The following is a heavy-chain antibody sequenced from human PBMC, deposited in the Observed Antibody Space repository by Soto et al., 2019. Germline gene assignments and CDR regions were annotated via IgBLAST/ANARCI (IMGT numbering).Heavy chain of an antibody. CDR1: GFIFTTHA. Sequence: QVQLVQSGAEVKEPGASVKISCKASGFIFTTHAIHWIRQAPGQRLAWMGWINAGNGNTKYSERLQDRVTITRDTSASTAYLELSSLRSEDRAVYYCARRNNSGPIDHWGQGTLVIVSS. CDR3: ARRNNSGPIDH. CDR2: INAGNGNT. J-gene: IGHJ4*02. V-gene: IGHV1-3*01. D-gene: IGHD1-26*01.